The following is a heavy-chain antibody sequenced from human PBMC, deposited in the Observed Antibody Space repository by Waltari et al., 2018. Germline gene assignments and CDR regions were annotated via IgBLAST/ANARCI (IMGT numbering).Heavy chain of an antibody. V-gene: IGHV3-23*01. D-gene: IGHD2-2*01. CDR3: AKGGNGVVPAAADPLDY. CDR2: ISGSGGST. Sequence: EVQLLESGGGLVQPGGSLRLSCAASGFTFSSYAMRWVRQAPGKGLEWVSAISGSGGSTYYADSVKGRFTISRDNSKNTLYLQMNSLRAEDTAVYYCAKGGNGVVPAAADPLDYWGQGTLVTVSS. CDR1: GFTFSSYA. J-gene: IGHJ4*02.